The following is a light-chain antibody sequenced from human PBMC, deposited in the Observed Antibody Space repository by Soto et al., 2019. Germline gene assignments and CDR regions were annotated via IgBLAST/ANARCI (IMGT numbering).Light chain of an antibody. CDR2: AAS. CDR1: QGFSSF. Sequence: DIQLTQSPSFLSASVGDRVTITCRASQGFSSFLAWYQQKPGKAPKLLIYAASTLQSGVPSRFSGSGSGTEFTLTISSLQPEDSATYYCQQVYSYPYTFGQGTKLDI. J-gene: IGKJ2*01. V-gene: IGKV1-9*01. CDR3: QQVYSYPYT.